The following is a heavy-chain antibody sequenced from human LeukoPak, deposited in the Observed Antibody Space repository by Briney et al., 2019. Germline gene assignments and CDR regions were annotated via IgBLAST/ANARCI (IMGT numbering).Heavy chain of an antibody. CDR3: AKDTTPPKAGFDP. D-gene: IGHD1-14*01. Sequence: GGSLRLSCAASGFTFSSYGMHWVRQAPGKGLEWVAFIRYDGSNKYYADSVKGRSTISRDNSKNTLYLQMNSLRAEDTAVYYCAKDTTPPKAGFDPWGQGTLVTVSS. J-gene: IGHJ5*02. CDR2: IRYDGSNK. CDR1: GFTFSSYG. V-gene: IGHV3-30*02.